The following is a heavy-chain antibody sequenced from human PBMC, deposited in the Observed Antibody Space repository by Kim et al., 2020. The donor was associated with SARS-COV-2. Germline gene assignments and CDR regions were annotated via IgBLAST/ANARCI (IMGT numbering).Heavy chain of an antibody. CDR3: ARQVAGTDRRFDY. CDR1: GVSFSFYH. D-gene: IGHD6-19*01. CDR2: IYVSGST. V-gene: IGHV4-4*07. J-gene: IGHJ4*02. Sequence: SETLSLICTVSGVSFSFYHWSWIRQPAGKGLEWIGRIYVSGSTNYNPSLKSRVTMSVDTSENQMSLRLTSVAAADTAMYYCARQVAGTDRRFDYWGQGILVTVSS.